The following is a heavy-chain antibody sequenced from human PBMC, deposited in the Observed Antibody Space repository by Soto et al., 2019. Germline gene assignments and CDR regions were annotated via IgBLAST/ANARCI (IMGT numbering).Heavy chain of an antibody. D-gene: IGHD5-18*01. J-gene: IGHJ6*02. Sequence: ASVKVSCKASGNTFTSYGISWVRQAPGQGLEWMGWISAYNGNTNYAQKLQGRVTMTTDTSTSTAYMELRSLRSDDTAVYYCARGATAMASYYYYGMDVWGQGTTVTVSS. CDR3: ARGATAMASYYYYGMDV. V-gene: IGHV1-18*01. CDR2: ISAYNGNT. CDR1: GNTFTSYG.